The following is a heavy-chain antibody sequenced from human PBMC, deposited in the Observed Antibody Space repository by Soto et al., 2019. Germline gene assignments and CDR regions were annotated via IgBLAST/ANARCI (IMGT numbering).Heavy chain of an antibody. D-gene: IGHD3-10*01. V-gene: IGHV4-34*01. CDR3: ARGRTQRGIYYYYYYYMDV. CDR2: INHSGST. Sequence: QVQLQQWGAGLLKPSETLSLTCAVYGGSFSGYYWSWIRQPPGKGLEWIGEINHSGSTNYNPSLKRRVTISVDTSKNQFSLKLSSVTAADTAVYYCARGRTQRGIYYYYYYYMDVWGKGTTVTVSS. CDR1: GGSFSGYY. J-gene: IGHJ6*03.